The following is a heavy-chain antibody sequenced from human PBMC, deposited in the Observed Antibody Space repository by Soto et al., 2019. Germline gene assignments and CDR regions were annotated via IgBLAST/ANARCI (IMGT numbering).Heavy chain of an antibody. CDR3: AKEPVCPDWYFVL. Sequence: DVQLLESGGGLVQPGGSLRLSCTASGFTFRSYAMSWVRQAPGKGLEWVAGISGSGISTHYADSVEGRFTVSRDNSKKTLYLQVNSMRAEVTAVYNCAKEPVCPDWYFVLWGRGTLVTVSS. CDR1: GFTFRSYA. J-gene: IGHJ2*01. V-gene: IGHV3-23*01. CDR2: ISGSGIST.